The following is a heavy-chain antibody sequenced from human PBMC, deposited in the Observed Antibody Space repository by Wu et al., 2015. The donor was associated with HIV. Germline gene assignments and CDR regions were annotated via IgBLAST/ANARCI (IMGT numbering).Heavy chain of an antibody. CDR2: IIPPFGTP. CDR3: ARDLARENYGFRDRPRYGLDV. V-gene: IGHV1-69*01. CDR1: GGTFSSYG. Sequence: QVQLVQSGAEVKKPGSSVKVSCKPSGGTFSSYGFTWVRQAPGQGLEWMGGIIPPFGTPNYAQKFQGRVTITTDESTATVYMELSSLRSEDTAVYYCARDLARENYGFRDRPRYGLDVWGQGTTVIVSS. D-gene: IGHD3-10*01. J-gene: IGHJ6*02.